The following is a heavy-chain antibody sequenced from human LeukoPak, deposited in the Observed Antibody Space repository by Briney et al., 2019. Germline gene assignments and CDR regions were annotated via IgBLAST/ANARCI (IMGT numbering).Heavy chain of an antibody. V-gene: IGHV1-8*03. CDR3: ARTTSMTASGYDY. D-gene: IGHD2-21*02. CDR2: INPDTGDK. CDR1: GYTFTNYH. Sequence: GASVKVSCKASGYTFTNYHINWVRQASGQGLEWMTWINPDTGDKGYARKFQDRVIITTDTSISTVYMELSRLSSEDTAVYFCARTTSMTASGYDYWGQGTLVTVSS. J-gene: IGHJ4*02.